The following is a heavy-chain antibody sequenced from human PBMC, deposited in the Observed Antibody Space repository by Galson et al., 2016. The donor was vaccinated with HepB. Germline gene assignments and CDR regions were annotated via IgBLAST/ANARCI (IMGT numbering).Heavy chain of an antibody. J-gene: IGHJ1*01. V-gene: IGHV3-53*01. Sequence: SLRLSCAVSGFSVSDNYMSWVRQAPGKGLKWVSLIYSDGRTHHAESVKGRFTISRDNTKNTVYLQMNSLRVEDSAIYYCATRLGYCRGGTCFGRYWGQGSLVIVS. CDR3: ATRLGYCRGGTCFGRY. D-gene: IGHD2-15*01. CDR1: GFSVSDNY. CDR2: IYSDGRT.